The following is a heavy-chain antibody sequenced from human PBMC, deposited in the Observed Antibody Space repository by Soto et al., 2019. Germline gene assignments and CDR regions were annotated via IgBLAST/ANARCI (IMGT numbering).Heavy chain of an antibody. CDR1: GGSISKNY. CDR2: MYYTGST. Sequence: SETLSLTCTVSGGSISKNYWSWIRRPPGKGLEWIGYMYYTGSTNYNPSLESRVTISVDTSKSQLSLSLTSVTAADTAVYYCATSGDLKYYYMYVWGKGTTVTVSS. CDR3: ATSGDLKYYYMYV. V-gene: IGHV4-59*08. D-gene: IGHD3-10*01. J-gene: IGHJ6*03.